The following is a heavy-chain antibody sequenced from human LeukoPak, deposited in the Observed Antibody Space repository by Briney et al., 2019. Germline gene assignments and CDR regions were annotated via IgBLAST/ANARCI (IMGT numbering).Heavy chain of an antibody. J-gene: IGHJ6*03. CDR3: ANVAKGRYFFYYMDV. CDR1: GYSLNTYG. CDR2: ISSYNRIT. Sequence: ASVKVSCKASGYSLNTYGVSWVRQAPGQGLQWIGWISSYNRITNYAQKFQGRVTVTTDTSTDTTYMELRSLRSDDTAVYYYANVAKGRYFFYYMDVWGKGTTVTVSS. V-gene: IGHV1-18*01.